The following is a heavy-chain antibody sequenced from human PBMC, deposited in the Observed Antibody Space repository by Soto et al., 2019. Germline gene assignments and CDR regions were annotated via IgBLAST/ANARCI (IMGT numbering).Heavy chain of an antibody. J-gene: IGHJ4*02. CDR2: FRPFVEAA. CDR3: ARGGYSNSWRFDY. D-gene: IGHD2-21*01. CDR1: GDTFTNYA. Sequence: QLRLVQSGAEVRKPGSSVKVSCKAPGDTFTNYAISWLRLVPGQGLEWMGGFRPFVEAADLAQKFRGRLTITADASTSTAYMVLSDLRSEDTAIYYCARGGYSNSWRFDYWGQGALITVS. V-gene: IGHV1-69*01.